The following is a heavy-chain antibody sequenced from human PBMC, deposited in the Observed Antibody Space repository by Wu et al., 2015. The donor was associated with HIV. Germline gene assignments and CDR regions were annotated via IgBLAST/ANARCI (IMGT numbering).Heavy chain of an antibody. D-gene: IGHD1-26*01. Sequence: QVQLVQSGAELKKPGASVRLSCKTSGYSFTSYGINWVRQAPGQGLEWMGWINAFNGNTDYAQNVQDRVTLTTDTSTTTAYMELRSLTSDDTAMYYCARGIGYSGSYYIGEYFHHWGQGTLVFVSS. CDR1: GYSFTSYG. V-gene: IGHV1-18*01. CDR2: INAFNGNT. CDR3: ARGIGYSGSYYIGEYFHH. J-gene: IGHJ1*01.